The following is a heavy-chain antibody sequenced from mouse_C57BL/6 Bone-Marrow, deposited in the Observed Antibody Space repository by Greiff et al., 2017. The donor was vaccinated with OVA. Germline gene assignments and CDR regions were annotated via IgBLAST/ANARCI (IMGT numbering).Heavy chain of an antibody. J-gene: IGHJ2*01. CDR1: GFNIKDDY. V-gene: IGHV14-4*01. CDR3: TTLSTTVVATDG. Sequence: VQLQQSGAELVRPGASVKLSCTASGFNIKDDYMHWVKQRPEQGLEWIGWIDPENGDTEYASKFQGKATITADTSSNTAYLQLSSLTSEDTAVYYCTTLSTTVVATDGWGKGTTLTASS. D-gene: IGHD1-1*01. CDR2: IDPENGDT.